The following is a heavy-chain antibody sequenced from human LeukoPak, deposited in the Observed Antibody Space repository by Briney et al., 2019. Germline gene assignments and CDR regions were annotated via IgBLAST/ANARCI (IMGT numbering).Heavy chain of an antibody. CDR3: ARVWYYYDSSGYDAFDI. CDR1: GFSFSSSW. Sequence: PGGSLRLSCAGYGFSFSSSWMTWVRQAPGKGLEWVATIKQDGSEKYYVDSVKGRFTISRDNAKNSLYLQMNNLRAEDTAVYYCARVWYYYDSSGYDAFDIWGQGTMVTVSS. CDR2: IKQDGSEK. J-gene: IGHJ3*02. D-gene: IGHD3-22*01. V-gene: IGHV3-7*01.